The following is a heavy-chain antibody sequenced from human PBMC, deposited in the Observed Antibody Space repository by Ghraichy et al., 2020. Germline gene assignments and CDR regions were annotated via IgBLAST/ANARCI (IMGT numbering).Heavy chain of an antibody. Sequence: GGSLRLSCAASGFTFSSYAMSWVRQAPGKGLEWVSAISGSGGSTYYADSVKGRFTISRDNSKNTLYLQMNSLRAEDTAVYYCAKSNYYGSGSYYKSGWGQGPMVTVSS. CDR3: AKSNYYGSGSYYKSG. CDR1: GFTFSSYA. D-gene: IGHD3-10*01. V-gene: IGHV3-23*01. CDR2: ISGSGGST. J-gene: IGHJ4*02.